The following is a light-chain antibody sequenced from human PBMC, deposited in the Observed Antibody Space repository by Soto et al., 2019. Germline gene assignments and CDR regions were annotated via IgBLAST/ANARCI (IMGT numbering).Light chain of an antibody. CDR2: GAS. CDR3: QQYDSWPLT. J-gene: IGKJ4*01. Sequence: EIVMTQSPGTLSVSTEEGATLSCRASQSVDRNLAWYQQKPGQAPRLLIYGASTRPTGIPDRFSGSGSGTEFSLTSSSLQSEDVAVYYWQQYDSWPLTFGGGTKVESK. V-gene: IGKV3D-15*01. CDR1: QSVDRN.